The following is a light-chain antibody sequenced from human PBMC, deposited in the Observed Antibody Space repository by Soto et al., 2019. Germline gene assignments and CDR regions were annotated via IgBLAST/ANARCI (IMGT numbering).Light chain of an antibody. CDR3: QQFGRSPPSWT. Sequence: ETVLTQSPGTLSLSPGERVTLSCRASQSVSSNYLAWYQQKPGQAPRLLMYGASTRATGIPDRFSGSGSGTDFTLTISRLEPEDFAVHYCQQFGRSPPSWTFGQGTKVEIK. CDR1: QSVSSNY. J-gene: IGKJ1*01. CDR2: GAS. V-gene: IGKV3-20*01.